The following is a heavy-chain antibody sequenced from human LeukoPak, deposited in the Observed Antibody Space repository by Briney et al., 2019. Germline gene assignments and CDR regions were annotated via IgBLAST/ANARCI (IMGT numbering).Heavy chain of an antibody. CDR1: GGTFSSYA. D-gene: IGHD6-13*01. J-gene: IGHJ4*02. V-gene: IGHV1-69*01. Sequence: ASVTVSFKASGGTFSSYAISWVRQAPGQGLEWMGGIIPIFGTANYAQKFQGRVTITADESTSTAYMELSSLRSEDTAVYYCARVGSSSWYYFGYWGQGTLVTVSS. CDR3: ARVGSSSWYYFGY. CDR2: IIPIFGTA.